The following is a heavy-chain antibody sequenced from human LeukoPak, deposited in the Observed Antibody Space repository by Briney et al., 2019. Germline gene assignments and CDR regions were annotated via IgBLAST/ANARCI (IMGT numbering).Heavy chain of an antibody. V-gene: IGHV3-21*01. D-gene: IGHD3-10*01. CDR2: ISSSSSYI. CDR1: GFTFSSYS. J-gene: IGHJ3*02. CDR3: ARGTRYYYGSGSYLTALDI. Sequence: GGSLRLSCAASGFTFSSYSMNWVRQAPGKGLEWVSSISSSSSYIYYADSVKGRFTISGDNAKNSLYLQMNSLRAEDTAVYYCARGTRYYYGSGSYLTALDIWGQGTMAIVSS.